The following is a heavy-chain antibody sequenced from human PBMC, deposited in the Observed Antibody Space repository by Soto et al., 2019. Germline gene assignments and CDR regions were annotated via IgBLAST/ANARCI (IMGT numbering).Heavy chain of an antibody. Sequence: SETLSLTCAVYGGSFSGYYWSWIRQPPGKGLEWIGEINHSGSTNYNPSLKSRVTISVDTSKNQFSLKLSSVTAADTAVYYCARGRGDYIWGSYRYRWFDPWGQGTLVTVSS. D-gene: IGHD3-16*02. J-gene: IGHJ5*02. CDR1: GGSFSGYY. V-gene: IGHV4-34*01. CDR2: INHSGST. CDR3: ARGRGDYIWGSYRYRWFDP.